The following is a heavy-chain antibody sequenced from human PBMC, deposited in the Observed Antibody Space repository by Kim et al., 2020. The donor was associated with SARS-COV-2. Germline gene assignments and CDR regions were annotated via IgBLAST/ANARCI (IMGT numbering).Heavy chain of an antibody. D-gene: IGHD3-16*01. V-gene: IGHV3-30*03. J-gene: IGHJ6*02. CDR3: AREIRGMDV. CDR1: GFTFSTYG. Sequence: GGSLRLSCAASGFTFSTYGIHWVRQAPGRGLEWVAVISYDGGDKKYADSVRGRFSISRDNSKNTVDVEMNSLRVEDTGVYYCAREIRGMDVWGQGTMVTVSS. CDR2: ISYDGGDK.